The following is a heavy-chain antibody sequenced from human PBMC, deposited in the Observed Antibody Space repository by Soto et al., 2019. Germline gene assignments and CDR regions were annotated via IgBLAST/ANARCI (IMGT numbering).Heavy chain of an antibody. CDR2: ISGGGHDT. J-gene: IGHJ4*02. Sequence: GGSLRLSCAASGFAFSSYAMSWVRQAPGKGLEWVSAISGGGHDTFYADSVKGRFTISRDNSENTLYLQMSSLRAEDTAAYFCAKENSLYCSSTSCYLDYWGPGTLVTVSS. V-gene: IGHV3-23*01. D-gene: IGHD2-2*01. CDR3: AKENSLYCSSTSCYLDY. CDR1: GFAFSSYA.